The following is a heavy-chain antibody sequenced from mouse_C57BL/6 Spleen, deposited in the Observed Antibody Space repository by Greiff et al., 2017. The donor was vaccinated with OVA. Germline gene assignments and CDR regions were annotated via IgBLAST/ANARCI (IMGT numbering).Heavy chain of an antibody. D-gene: IGHD4-1*01. CDR2: IYPGSGST. Sequence: QVQLQQPGAEPVKPGASVKMSCKASGYTFTSYWITWVKQRPGQGLEWIGDIYPGSGSTNYNEKFKSKATLTVDTSSSTAYMQLSSLSSEDSAVYYCARKGTGTGFDYWGQGTTLTVSS. CDR3: ARKGTGTGFDY. CDR1: GYTFTSYW. V-gene: IGHV1-55*01. J-gene: IGHJ2*01.